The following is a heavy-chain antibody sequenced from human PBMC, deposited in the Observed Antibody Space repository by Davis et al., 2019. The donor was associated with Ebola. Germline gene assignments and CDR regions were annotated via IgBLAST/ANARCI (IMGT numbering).Heavy chain of an antibody. J-gene: IGHJ6*02. CDR1: GGSMSSGAYY. V-gene: IGHV4-61*08. CDR3: ARRMDV. CDR2: IYYSGST. Sequence: MPSETLSLTCTVSGGSMSSGAYYWSWIRQLPGKGLEWIGYIYYSGSTNYNPSLKSRVTISVDTSKNQFSLKLSSVTAADTAVYYCARRMDVWGQGTTVTVSS.